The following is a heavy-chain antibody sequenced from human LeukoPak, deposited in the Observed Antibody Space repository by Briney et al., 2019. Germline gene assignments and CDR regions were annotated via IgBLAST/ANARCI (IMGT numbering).Heavy chain of an antibody. J-gene: IGHJ4*02. V-gene: IGHV3-23*01. D-gene: IGHD5/OR15-5a*01. Sequence: GGSLRLSCAASGFIFSSYAMNWVRQAPGKGLEWVSGFGGSGGKTFYADSVKGRFTISRDNSKNTLYLQMNSLRAEDTAVYYCAKGCNVYNFGGGDFWGQGTLVTVSS. CDR3: AKGCNVYNFGGGDF. CDR2: FGGSGGKT. CDR1: GFIFSSYA.